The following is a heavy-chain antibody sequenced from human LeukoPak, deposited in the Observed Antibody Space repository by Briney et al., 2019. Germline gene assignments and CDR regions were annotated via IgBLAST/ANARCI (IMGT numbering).Heavy chain of an antibody. V-gene: IGHV3-30-3*01. CDR1: GFTFSSYA. CDR2: ISYDGSNK. CDR3: ARDSRIAARPSGDY. J-gene: IGHJ4*02. Sequence: GGSLRLSCAASGFTFSSYAMHWVRQAPGKGLEWVAVISYDGSNKYYADSVKGRFTISRDNSKNTLYLQMNSLRAEDTAVYYCARDSRIAARPSGDYWGQRTLVTVSS. D-gene: IGHD6-6*01.